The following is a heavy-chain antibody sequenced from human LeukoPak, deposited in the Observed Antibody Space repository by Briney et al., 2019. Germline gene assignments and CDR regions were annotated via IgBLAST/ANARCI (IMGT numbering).Heavy chain of an antibody. V-gene: IGHV3-23*01. Sequence: PGGSLRLSCAASGFTFSSYAMSWARQAPGKGLEWVSAISGSGGSTYYADSVKGRFTISRDNSKNTLYLQMNSLRAEGKAVSYLAKGPNGWFGELTGFLDWWGQGTLV. CDR2: ISGSGGST. J-gene: IGHJ4*01. D-gene: IGHD3-10*01. CDR1: GFTFSSYA. CDR3: AKGPNGWFGELTGFLDW.